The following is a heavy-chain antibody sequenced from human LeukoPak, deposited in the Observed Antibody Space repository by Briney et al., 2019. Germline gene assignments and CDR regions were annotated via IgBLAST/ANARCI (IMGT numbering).Heavy chain of an antibody. J-gene: IGHJ5*02. CDR3: ARASCSGGSCYSLHWFDP. V-gene: IGHV4-4*07. Sequence: PSETLSLTCTVSGGSISSYYWRWIRQPAGKGLEWIGRIYTSGSTNYNPSLKSRVTMSVDTSKNQFSLKLSSVTAADTAVSYCARASCSGGSCYSLHWFDPWGQGTLVTVSS. CDR1: GGSISSYY. CDR2: IYTSGST. D-gene: IGHD2-15*01.